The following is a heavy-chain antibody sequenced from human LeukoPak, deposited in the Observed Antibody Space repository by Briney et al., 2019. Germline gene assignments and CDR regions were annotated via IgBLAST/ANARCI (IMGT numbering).Heavy chain of an antibody. CDR2: IYYSGST. D-gene: IGHD5-12*01. Sequence: SETLSLTCTVSGGSISSSSYYWGWIRQPPGKGLEWIGSIYYSGSTYYNPSLKSRVTISVDTSKNQFSLKLSSVTAADTAVYYCARDRSGYDFGFFDYWGQGTLVTVSS. CDR1: GGSISSSSYY. V-gene: IGHV4-39*07. CDR3: ARDRSGYDFGFFDY. J-gene: IGHJ4*02.